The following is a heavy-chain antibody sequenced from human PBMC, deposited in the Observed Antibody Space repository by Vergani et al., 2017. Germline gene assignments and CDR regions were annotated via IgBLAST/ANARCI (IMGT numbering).Heavy chain of an antibody. CDR3: ARTQYDCSSDVGYEYNWFEP. CDR2: LNWDGGSP. V-gene: IGHV3-20*04. Sequence: EVRLVESGGGVVRPGGSLRLSCTASGFTFDDYGMNWVRQAPGKGLEWVSGLNWDGGSPHYIDSVKGRFTISRDNAKNSLYLQMKSLTVEDSALYYCARTQYDCSSDVGYEYNWFEPWGEGTLVTVSS. D-gene: IGHD2-15*01. CDR1: GFTFDDYG. J-gene: IGHJ5*02.